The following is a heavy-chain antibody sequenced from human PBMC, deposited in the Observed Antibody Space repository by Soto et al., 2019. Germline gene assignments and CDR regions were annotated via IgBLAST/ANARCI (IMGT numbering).Heavy chain of an antibody. CDR3: ANQDSSSWFTLRYYYYGMDV. J-gene: IGHJ6*02. Sequence: QSGGSLRLSCAASGFTFSSYAMSWVRQAPGKGLEWVSAISGSGGSTYYADSVKGRFTISRDNSKNTLYLQMNSLRAEDTAVYYCANQDSSSWFTLRYYYYGMDVWGQGTTVTVSS. V-gene: IGHV3-23*01. D-gene: IGHD6-13*01. CDR1: GFTFSSYA. CDR2: ISGSGGST.